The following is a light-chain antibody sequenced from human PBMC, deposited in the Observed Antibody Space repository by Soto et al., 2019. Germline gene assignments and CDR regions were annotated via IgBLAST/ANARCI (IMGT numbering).Light chain of an antibody. Sequence: EIVLTQSPATMSLSPGERATLSCRASQSVSSYLAWYQQKPGQAPRLLICDASNWAPGIPARFSGSGSGTDFALTISSLEPEDFALDYRQRRSNWPWTFGQGTKVAIK. CDR2: DAS. CDR1: QSVSSY. V-gene: IGKV3-11*01. J-gene: IGKJ1*01. CDR3: QRRSNWPWT.